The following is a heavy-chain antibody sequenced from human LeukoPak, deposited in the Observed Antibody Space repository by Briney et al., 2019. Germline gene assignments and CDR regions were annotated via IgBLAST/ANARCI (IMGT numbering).Heavy chain of an antibody. CDR3: ARGLADMSNSGWSPFDY. V-gene: IGHV1-2*02. CDR1: GYTFTGYY. J-gene: IGHJ4*02. Sequence: ASVKVSCKASGYTFTGYYMHWVRQAPGQGLEWMGWINPNSGGTNYAQKFQGRVTVTRDTSVNTAYMEVSSLRSDDTAVYFCARGLADMSNSGWSPFDYWGQGTLVTVSS. D-gene: IGHD6-19*01. CDR2: INPNSGGT.